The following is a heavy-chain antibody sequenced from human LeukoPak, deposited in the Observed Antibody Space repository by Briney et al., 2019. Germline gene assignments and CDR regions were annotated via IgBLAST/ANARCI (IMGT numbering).Heavy chain of an antibody. CDR1: GYTFTSYA. Sequence: ASVKVSCKASGYTFTSYAMHWVRQAPGQRLEWMGWINAGNGNTKYSQKFQGRVTITADKSTSTAYMELSSLRSEDTAVYYCARGRSGYYYGSGSNLYYFDYWGQGTLVTVSS. J-gene: IGHJ4*02. CDR2: INAGNGNT. D-gene: IGHD3-10*01. CDR3: ARGRSGYYYGSGSNLYYFDY. V-gene: IGHV1-3*01.